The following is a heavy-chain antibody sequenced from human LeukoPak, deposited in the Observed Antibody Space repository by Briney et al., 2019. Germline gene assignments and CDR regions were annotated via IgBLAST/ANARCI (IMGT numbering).Heavy chain of an antibody. Sequence: SEPVSLTCTVSGGSISNYYWSWLRQPPGKGLEWIAYILSSGSTNYNPSLRSRVTISMDASKNPFSLTLNSMTAEDTAVYYCARGARWWQFWGQGTLWSLSP. CDR2: ILSSGST. J-gene: IGHJ4*02. CDR1: GGSISNYY. CDR3: ARGARWWQF. V-gene: IGHV4-59*01. D-gene: IGHD2-15*01.